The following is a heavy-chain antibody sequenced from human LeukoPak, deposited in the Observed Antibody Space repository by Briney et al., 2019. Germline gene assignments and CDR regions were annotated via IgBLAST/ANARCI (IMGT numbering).Heavy chain of an antibody. D-gene: IGHD1-26*01. J-gene: IGHJ3*02. V-gene: IGHV3-74*01. CDR1: GFTFSSYW. Sequence: GGSLRLSCAASGFTFSSYWMHWVRQAPGKGLVWVSRIDTDGSNTAYADSVKGRFTISRDNSKNTLYLQMNSLRDDDTAVYYCARQETSSYNGAFDIWGQGTMVTVSS. CDR2: IDTDGSNT. CDR3: ARQETSSYNGAFDI.